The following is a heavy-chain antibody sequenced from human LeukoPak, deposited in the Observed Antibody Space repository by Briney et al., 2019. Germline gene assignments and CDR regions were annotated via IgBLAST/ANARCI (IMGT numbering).Heavy chain of an antibody. D-gene: IGHD3-3*01. CDR2: ISWNSGSI. CDR3: GKDKSGYPGTVDY. Sequence: PGGSLRLSCAASGFTFDDYAMRWVRQAPGKGLEWVSGISWNSGSIGYADSVKGRFTISRDNAKNSLYLQMNSLRDEDTALYYCGKDKSGYPGTVDYWGEGTLVTVSS. V-gene: IGHV3-9*01. J-gene: IGHJ4*02. CDR1: GFTFDDYA.